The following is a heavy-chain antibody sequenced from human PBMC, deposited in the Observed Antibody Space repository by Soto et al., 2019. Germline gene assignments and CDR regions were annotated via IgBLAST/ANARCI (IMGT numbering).Heavy chain of an antibody. CDR1: SGSLSGYY. CDR2: VNHGGTT. Sequence: PSETLSLTCAIYSGSLSGYYWSWIRQPPGRGLEWIGEVNHGGTTNNNPSLRSRVTISIDTSKNQVSLKLTSVTAADTAVYFCANYFDRADGMDVWGQGTTVTVSS. J-gene: IGHJ6*02. CDR3: ANYFDRADGMDV. D-gene: IGHD3-22*01. V-gene: IGHV4-34*01.